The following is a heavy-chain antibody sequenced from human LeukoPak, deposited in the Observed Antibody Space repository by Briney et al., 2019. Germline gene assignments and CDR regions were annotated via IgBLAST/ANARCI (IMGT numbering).Heavy chain of an antibody. Sequence: GGSLRLSCAASGFTFSSYWMSWVRQAPGKGLEWVSAISGSGGSTYYADSVKGRFTISRDNSKNTLYLQMNSLRAKDTAVYYCAKGRTITMIVVGGFDYWGQGTLVTVST. J-gene: IGHJ4*02. CDR3: AKGRTITMIVVGGFDY. D-gene: IGHD3-22*01. V-gene: IGHV3-23*01. CDR2: ISGSGGST. CDR1: GFTFSSYW.